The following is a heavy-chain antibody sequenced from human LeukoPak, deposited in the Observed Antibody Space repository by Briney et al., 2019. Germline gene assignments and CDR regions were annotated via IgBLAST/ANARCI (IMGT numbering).Heavy chain of an antibody. CDR1: GDSVSSNSAA. V-gene: IGHV6-1*01. CDR2: TYYRSKWYN. J-gene: IGHJ5*02. CDR3: ARERAGFDP. Sequence: SQTLSLTCAISGDSVSSNSAAWNWISQSPSRGLEWLGKTYYRSKWYNDYAVSVKSRITINPDTPKNPFSLQLNSVTPEDTAVSYCARERAGFDPWGQGTLVTVSS. D-gene: IGHD1-26*01.